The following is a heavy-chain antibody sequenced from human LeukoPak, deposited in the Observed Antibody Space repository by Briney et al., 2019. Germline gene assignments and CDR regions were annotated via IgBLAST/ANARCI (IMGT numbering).Heavy chain of an antibody. CDR1: GGTFSSYA. V-gene: IGHV1-69*13. J-gene: IGHJ4*02. D-gene: IGHD3-3*01. CDR3: ARVRRITIFGVVKGFDY. CDR2: IIPIFGTA. Sequence: SVKVSCKASGGTFSSYAISWVRQAPGQGLEWMGGIIPIFGTANYAQKFQGRVTITADESTSTAYMELSSLRSEDTAVYYCARVRRITIFGVVKGFDYWGQGTLVTVSS.